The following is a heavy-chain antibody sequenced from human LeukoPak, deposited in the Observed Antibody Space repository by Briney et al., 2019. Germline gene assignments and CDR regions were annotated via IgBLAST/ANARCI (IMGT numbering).Heavy chain of an antibody. V-gene: IGHV4-30-4*08. D-gene: IGHD2-2*02. CDR1: GGSISSGDYY. J-gene: IGHJ3*02. CDR3: ARGRYCSSTSCYIPHDAFDI. Sequence: SQTLSLTCTVSGGSISSGDYYWSWIRQPPGKGLEWIGYIYYSGSTYYNPSLKSRVTISVDTSENQFSLKLSSVTAADTAVYYCARGRYCSSTSCYIPHDAFDIWGQGTMVTVSS. CDR2: IYYSGST.